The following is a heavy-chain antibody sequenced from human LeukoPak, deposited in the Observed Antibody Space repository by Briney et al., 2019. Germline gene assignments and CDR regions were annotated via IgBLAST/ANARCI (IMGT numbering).Heavy chain of an antibody. CDR3: ARDRSGSSDYYYYGMDV. CDR2: ISYDGSNK. D-gene: IGHD3-10*01. Sequence: GGSLRLSCAASGFTLSSYAMHWVRQAPGKGLEWVAVISYDGSNKYYADSVKGRFTISRDNSKNTLYLQMNSLRAEDTAVYYCARDRSGSSDYYYYGMDVWGQGTTVTVSS. CDR1: GFTLSSYA. J-gene: IGHJ6*02. V-gene: IGHV3-30*04.